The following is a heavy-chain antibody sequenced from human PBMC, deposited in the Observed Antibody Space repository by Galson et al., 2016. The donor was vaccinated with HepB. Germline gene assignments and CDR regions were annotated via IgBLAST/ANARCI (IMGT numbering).Heavy chain of an antibody. D-gene: IGHD1-1*01. V-gene: IGHV1-69*13. J-gene: IGHJ6*03. CDR1: GDAFNTYT. CDR3: ARELPYNWNDVYFYMDV. CDR2: IMPIFGAP. Sequence: SVKVSCKASGDAFNTYTFNWVRQAPGQGLEWMGGIMPIFGAPNYAQEFQGRLTISAVESTSTAYMELSSLRYEDSAIYYCARELPYNWNDVYFYMDVWGKGTTVAVSS.